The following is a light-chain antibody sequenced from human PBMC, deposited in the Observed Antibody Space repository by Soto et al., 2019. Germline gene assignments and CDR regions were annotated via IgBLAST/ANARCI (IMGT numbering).Light chain of an antibody. Sequence: QSALTQPRSVSGSPGQSVTISCTGTSSDVGAYNFVSWYQQHPGKAPKLMICDVNKRPSGVPDRFSCSKSGNTASLTISGLQAEDEADYYCSSYAGIYTLVFGGGTKVTVL. CDR3: SSYAGIYTLV. CDR1: SSDVGAYNF. J-gene: IGLJ3*02. CDR2: DVN. V-gene: IGLV2-11*01.